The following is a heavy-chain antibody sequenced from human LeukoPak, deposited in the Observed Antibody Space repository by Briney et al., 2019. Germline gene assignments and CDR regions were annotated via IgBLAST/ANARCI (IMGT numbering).Heavy chain of an antibody. V-gene: IGHV4-59*01. Sequence: SETLSLICTVSGGSISSYYWSWIRQPPGKGLEWIGYIYYSGSTNYKSSLKSRVTISVDTSKNQFSLKLSSVTAADTAVYYCARETSQKGAHYMDVWGKGTTVTVSS. CDR3: ARETSQKGAHYMDV. J-gene: IGHJ6*03. CDR2: IYYSGST. D-gene: IGHD3-16*01. CDR1: GGSISSYY.